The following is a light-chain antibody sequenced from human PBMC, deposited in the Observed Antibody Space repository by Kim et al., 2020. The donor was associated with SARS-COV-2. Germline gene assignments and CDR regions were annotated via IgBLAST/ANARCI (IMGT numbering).Light chain of an antibody. CDR1: QSISSS. Sequence: EIVMTQSPATLSVSPGERVTLSCRASQSISSSLAWYQQIPGQAPRLLIYGTSTRATGIPARFSGSGSGTEFTLTISSLQSEDSAVYYCQQYKDWPLLTFGGGTKVDIK. CDR3: QQYKDWPLLT. J-gene: IGKJ4*01. CDR2: GTS. V-gene: IGKV3-15*01.